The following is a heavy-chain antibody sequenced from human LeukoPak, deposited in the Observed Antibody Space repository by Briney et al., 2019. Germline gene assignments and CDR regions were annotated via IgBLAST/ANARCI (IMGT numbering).Heavy chain of an antibody. CDR1: GFTFSSYG. CDR2: IRYDGSNK. D-gene: IGHD3-3*01. J-gene: IGHJ4*02. CDR3: ARGQENIRITIFGVVSPNFDY. Sequence: GGSLRLSCAASGFTFSSYGMHWVRQAPGKGLEWVAFIRYDGSNKYYADSVKGRFTFSRDNSKNTLYLQMNSLRAEDTAVYYCARGQENIRITIFGVVSPNFDYWGQGTLVTVSS. V-gene: IGHV3-30*02.